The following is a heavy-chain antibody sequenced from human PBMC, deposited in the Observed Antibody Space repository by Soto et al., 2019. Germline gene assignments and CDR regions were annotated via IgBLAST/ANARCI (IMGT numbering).Heavy chain of an antibody. D-gene: IGHD4-17*01. CDR2: IRSKANSYAT. CDR3: TSRDYGDHDY. CDR1: GFSFSGSA. V-gene: IGHV3-73*01. Sequence: PGGSLRLSCAASGFSFSGSAKHWVRQDSEKGLEWVGRIRSKANSYATAYAASVKGRFTISRDDSKNMAYLLMNSLKTEDTAVYYCTSRDYGDHDYWGQGTLVTVSS. J-gene: IGHJ4*02.